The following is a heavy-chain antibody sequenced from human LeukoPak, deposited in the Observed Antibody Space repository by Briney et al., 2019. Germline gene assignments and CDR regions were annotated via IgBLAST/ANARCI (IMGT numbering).Heavy chain of an antibody. CDR3: ARSYYYGSGNVVFDH. J-gene: IGHJ4*02. D-gene: IGHD3-10*01. CDR2: IHDDGST. Sequence: SETLSLTCTVSGGPRNCWNWIRQPPGKGLEWIGYIHDDGSTNFNPSLQSRVIISVDTSKSQFSLRLSSVTAADTAVYYCARSYYYGSGNVVFDHWGQGSLVTVSS. CDR1: GGPRNC. V-gene: IGHV4-59*01.